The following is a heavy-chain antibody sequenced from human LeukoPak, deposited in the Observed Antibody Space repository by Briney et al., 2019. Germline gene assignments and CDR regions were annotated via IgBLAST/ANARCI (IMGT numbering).Heavy chain of an antibody. CDR2: IASDGSHT. Sequence: GGSLRLSCAASGFTFSTYFMHWVRQAPGKGLEWVADIASDGSHTFYVESVKGRFTISRDNSKNTLYLQMNSLRAEDTAVYYCAKGSDIVVVVAATEEYYFDYWGQGTLVTVSS. V-gene: IGHV3-30-3*01. D-gene: IGHD2-15*01. CDR1: GFTFSTYF. CDR3: AKGSDIVVVVAATEEYYFDY. J-gene: IGHJ4*02.